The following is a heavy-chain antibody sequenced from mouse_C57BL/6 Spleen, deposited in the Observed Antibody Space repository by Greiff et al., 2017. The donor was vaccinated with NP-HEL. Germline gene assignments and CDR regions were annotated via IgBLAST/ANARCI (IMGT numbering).Heavy chain of an antibody. CDR2: IDPSDSYT. CDR3: ARGQLGQAGHFDY. CDR1: GYTFTSYW. J-gene: IGHJ2*01. D-gene: IGHD4-1*02. V-gene: IGHV1-50*01. Sequence: QVQLQQPGAELVKPGASVKLSCKASGYTFTSYWMQWVKQRPGQGLEWIGEIDPSDSYTNYNQKFKGKATLTVDTSSSTAYMQLSSLTSEDSAVYYCARGQLGQAGHFDYWGQGTTLTVSS.